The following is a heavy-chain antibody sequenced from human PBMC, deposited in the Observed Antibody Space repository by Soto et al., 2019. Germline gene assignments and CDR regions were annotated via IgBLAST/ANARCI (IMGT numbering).Heavy chain of an antibody. V-gene: IGHV2-5*02. D-gene: IGHD3-22*01. CDR1: GFSLSTSGVG. CDR2: IFWDDDK. J-gene: IGHJ4*02. Sequence: SGPTLVNPTQTLTLTCSFSGFSLSTSGVGVTWIRRPPGKALEWLTLIFWDDDKRYSPSLKSRLTITKDTSKNQVVLTMTNMDPVDTATYYCAHRRRYSFGSCGYYYTPLDYWGQGIMVTVAS. CDR3: AHRRRYSFGSCGYYYTPLDY.